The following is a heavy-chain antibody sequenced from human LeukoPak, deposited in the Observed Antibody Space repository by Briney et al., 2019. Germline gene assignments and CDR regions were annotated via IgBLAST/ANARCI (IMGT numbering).Heavy chain of an antibody. CDR1: GGSFSGYY. CDR3: ARGAGPRLVRYYYYMDV. V-gene: IGHV4-34*01. J-gene: IGHJ6*03. CDR2: INHSGST. Sequence: SETLSLTCAVYGGSFSGYYWSWIRQPPGKGLEWIGEINHSGSTNYNPSLKSRVTISVDTSKNQFSLKLSSVTAADTAVYYCARGAGPRLVRYYYYMDVWGKGTTVTVSS. D-gene: IGHD6-25*01.